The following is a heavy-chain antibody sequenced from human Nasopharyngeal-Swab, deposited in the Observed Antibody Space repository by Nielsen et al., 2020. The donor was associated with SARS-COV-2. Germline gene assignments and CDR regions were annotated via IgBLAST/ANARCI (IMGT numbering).Heavy chain of an antibody. V-gene: IGHV3-15*01. Sequence: GESLKISCATSGFTFSKAWMSWVRQDPGKGPEWVGRIKSRATGGTTDYAAPVIGRFTVSRDDSESTLYLQMSSLKTEDTAVYHCTTYSSGWLWGKGTTVTVSS. D-gene: IGHD6-19*01. CDR2: IKSRATGGTT. CDR1: GFTFSKAW. CDR3: TTYSSGWL. J-gene: IGHJ6*04.